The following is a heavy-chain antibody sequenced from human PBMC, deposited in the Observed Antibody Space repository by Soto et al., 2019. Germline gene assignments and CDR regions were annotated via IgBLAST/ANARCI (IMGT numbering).Heavy chain of an antibody. CDR2: IIPMSGRP. J-gene: IGHJ5*02. Sequence: QVQLVQSGAEVKTPGSSVKVSCKASGGTFNSYSIDWVRQAPGQGIEWMGGIIPMSGRPNYAQRFQGRVTFSANKSTNHVYMAVNSLTHEDTAVYYCTSRGRKCANWPDPWGQGTLVTVSS. V-gene: IGHV1-69*06. CDR3: TSRGRKCANWPDP. CDR1: GGTFNSYS.